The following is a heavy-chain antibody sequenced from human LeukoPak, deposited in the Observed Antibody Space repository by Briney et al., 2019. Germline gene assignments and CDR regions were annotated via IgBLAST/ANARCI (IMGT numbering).Heavy chain of an antibody. CDR3: AKDRGTSLCDAFDI. V-gene: IGHV3-48*03. CDR2: ISSSGSTT. Sequence: PGGSLRLSCAASGFTFSSYEMNWVRQAPGKGLGWVSYISSSGSTTYYADSVKGRFTISRDNSKNTLYLQMNSLRAEDTAIYYCAKDRGTSLCDAFDIWGQGTMVTVSS. D-gene: IGHD6-25*01. J-gene: IGHJ3*02. CDR1: GFTFSSYE.